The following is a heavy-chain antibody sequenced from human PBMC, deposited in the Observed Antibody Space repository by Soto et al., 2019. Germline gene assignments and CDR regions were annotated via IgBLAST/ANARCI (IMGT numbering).Heavy chain of an antibody. D-gene: IGHD3-9*01. J-gene: IGHJ4*02. CDR2: MYFSGFYSGST. Sequence: SETLSLTCTVSGGSMSSSSYYWGWIRQPPGKGLEWIANMYFSGFYSGSTSYNPSLKSRVTISVDTSKNQFSLQVSSVTAADTAVYYCARGFDILTFGFCLDYWGQGTLVTVS. V-gene: IGHV4-39*01. CDR3: ARGFDILTFGFCLDY. CDR1: GGSMSSSSYY.